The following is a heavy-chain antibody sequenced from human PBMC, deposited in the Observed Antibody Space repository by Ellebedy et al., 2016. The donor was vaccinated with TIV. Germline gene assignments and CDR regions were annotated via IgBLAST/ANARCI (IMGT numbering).Heavy chain of an antibody. V-gene: IGHV3-53*01. D-gene: IGHD2-15*01. CDR1: GFTVSSNY. Sequence: GGSLRLXCAASGFTVSSNYMSWVRQAPGKGLEWVSVIYSGSGYSTYYADSVKGRFTISRDNSKNTLYLQMNSLRAEDTAVYYCAKDIVVGGSCSECYYYYGMDVWGQGTTVTVSS. CDR3: AKDIVVGGSCSECYYYYGMDV. J-gene: IGHJ6*02. CDR2: IYSGSGYST.